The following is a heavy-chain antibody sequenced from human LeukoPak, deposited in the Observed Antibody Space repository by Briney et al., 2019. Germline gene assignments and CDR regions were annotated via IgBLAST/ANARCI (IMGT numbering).Heavy chain of an antibody. CDR3: AKGRGWEASYYYYYMDV. Sequence: PGGSLRLSCAASGFTFSSYGMHWVRQAPGEGLEWVAFIRYDGSNKYYTDSVKGRFTISRDNSKNTLYLQMNSLRAEDTAVYYCAKGRGWEASYYYYYMDVWGKGTTVTISS. V-gene: IGHV3-30*02. CDR2: IRYDGSNK. CDR1: GFTFSSYG. J-gene: IGHJ6*03. D-gene: IGHD1-26*01.